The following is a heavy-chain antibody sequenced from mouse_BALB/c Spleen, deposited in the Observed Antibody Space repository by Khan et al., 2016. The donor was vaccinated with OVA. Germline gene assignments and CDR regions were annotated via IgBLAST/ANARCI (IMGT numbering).Heavy chain of an antibody. CDR1: GYTFTDYA. D-gene: IGHD2-3*01. CDR2: ISTYSGNT. Sequence: QVQLQQSGPELVRPGVSVKISCKGGGYTFTDYAMHWVKQSHAKSLEWIGLISTYSGNTNYNQKFKGKATMTVDKSSSTAYMELARLTSEDSAIYYCARPAYDGYYDYWGQGTTLTVSS. CDR3: ARPAYDGYYDY. V-gene: IGHV1S137*01. J-gene: IGHJ2*01.